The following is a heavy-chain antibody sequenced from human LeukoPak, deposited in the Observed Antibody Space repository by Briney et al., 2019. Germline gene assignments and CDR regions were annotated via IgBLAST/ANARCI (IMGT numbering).Heavy chain of an antibody. Sequence: PSETLSLTCSVSGGSIRIYYWNWIPQPPGRGLEWIGYMYSGGSANYNPSLRSRVTMSVDTSKNQFYLKLNSVADADTAVYYCARGPLTDRYDDWGQGTMVTVSS. CDR1: GGSIRIYY. D-gene: IGHD3-9*01. CDR2: MYSGGSA. V-gene: IGHV4-59*01. J-gene: IGHJ4*03. CDR3: ARGPLTDRYDD.